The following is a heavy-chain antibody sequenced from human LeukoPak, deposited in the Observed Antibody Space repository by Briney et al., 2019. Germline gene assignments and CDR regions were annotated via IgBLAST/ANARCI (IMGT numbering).Heavy chain of an antibody. V-gene: IGHV3-21*01. Sequence: GGSLRLSCAASGFTFSSYSMHWVRQAPGKGLEWVSSISSSSSYIYYADSVKGRFTISRDNAKNSLYLQMNSLRAEDTAVYYCARDQYSYGYSPFDYWGQGTLVTVSS. J-gene: IGHJ4*02. D-gene: IGHD5-18*01. CDR2: ISSSSSYI. CDR1: GFTFSSYS. CDR3: ARDQYSYGYSPFDY.